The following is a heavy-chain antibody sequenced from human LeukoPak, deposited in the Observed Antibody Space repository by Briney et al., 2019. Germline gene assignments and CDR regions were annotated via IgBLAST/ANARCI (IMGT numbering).Heavy chain of an antibody. Sequence: GGSLRLSSAASGFTFSTYWMHWVRQVPGKGLVWVSRINSDGSIADYADAVKGRFTISRDNARNTLYLEMNSLRAEDTALYFCAPEGGSSYDYWGQGTLVTVSS. V-gene: IGHV3-74*01. CDR3: APEGGSSYDY. CDR2: INSDGSIA. CDR1: GFTFSTYW. J-gene: IGHJ4*02. D-gene: IGHD5-18*01.